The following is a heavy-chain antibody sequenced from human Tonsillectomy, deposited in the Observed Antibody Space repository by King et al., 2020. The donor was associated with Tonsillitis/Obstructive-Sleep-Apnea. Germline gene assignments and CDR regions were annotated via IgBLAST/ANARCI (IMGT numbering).Heavy chain of an antibody. CDR2: ILYDGSSK. CDR1: GFTFSNYG. Sequence: HVQLVESGGGVVQPGRSLRLSCAASGFTFSNYGMHWVRQAPGKGLEWVAVILYDGSSKSYADSVKGRFPISRDNSKNTLYLQMNSQRAEDTAVYYCAKESDAFDVWGQGTMVTVSS. V-gene: IGHV3-30*18. CDR3: AKESDAFDV. J-gene: IGHJ3*01.